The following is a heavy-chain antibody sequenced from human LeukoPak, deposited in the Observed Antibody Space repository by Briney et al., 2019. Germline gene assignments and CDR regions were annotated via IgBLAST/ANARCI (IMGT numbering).Heavy chain of an antibody. CDR2: INHSGST. V-gene: IGHV4-34*01. D-gene: IGHD3-10*01. CDR1: GGSFSGYY. J-gene: IGHJ5*02. Sequence: SGTLSLTCAVYGGSFSGYYWSWIRQPPGKGLEWIGEINHSGSTNYNPSLKSRVTISVDTSKNQFSPKLSSVTAADTAVYYCARGGDAFDPWGQGTLVTVSS. CDR3: ARGGDAFDP.